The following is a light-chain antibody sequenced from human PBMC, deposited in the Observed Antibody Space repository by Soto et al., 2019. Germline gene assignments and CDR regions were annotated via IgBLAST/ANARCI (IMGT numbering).Light chain of an antibody. CDR2: KAS. V-gene: IGKV1-5*03. Sequence: DIQMTQSPSTLASVGDRVTITCRASQSINSRLAWYQQKPGKAPNLLIYKASSLESGVPSRFSGSGSGTEFTLTISSLQPDDFATYYCQQYNNYWTFGQGTKVEIK. CDR3: QQYNNYWT. CDR1: QSINSR. J-gene: IGKJ1*01.